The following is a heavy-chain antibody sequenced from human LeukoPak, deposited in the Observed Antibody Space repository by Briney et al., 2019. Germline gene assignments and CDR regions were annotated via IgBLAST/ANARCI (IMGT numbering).Heavy chain of an antibody. CDR3: AKGSSSAGGVDY. CDR2: ISASGSAT. J-gene: IGHJ4*02. V-gene: IGHV3-23*01. CDR1: GFIFSNYG. Sequence: GGSLRLSCAASGFIFSNYGMNWVRQAPGKGLEWVAAISASGSATSYADSVRGRFTIFRDNSKSTTYLQMNSLRAEDTAVFYCAKGSSSAGGVDYWGQGTLVTVSS. D-gene: IGHD6-6*01.